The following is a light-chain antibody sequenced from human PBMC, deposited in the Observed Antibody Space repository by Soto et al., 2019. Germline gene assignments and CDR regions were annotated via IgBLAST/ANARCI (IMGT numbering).Light chain of an antibody. CDR2: GAS. J-gene: IGKJ4*01. Sequence: EIVMTQSPATLSVSPGERATLSCRASQSVSSNLAWYQQKPGQAPSLLIYGASTRATGIPARFSGSGSGTEFTLTISSLQSEDFAVDYCQQYNNWLTFGGGTKVDIK. CDR1: QSVSSN. V-gene: IGKV3-15*01. CDR3: QQYNNWLT.